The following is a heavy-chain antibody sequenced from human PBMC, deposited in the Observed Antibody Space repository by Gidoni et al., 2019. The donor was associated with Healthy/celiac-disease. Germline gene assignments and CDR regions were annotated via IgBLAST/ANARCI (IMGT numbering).Heavy chain of an antibody. J-gene: IGHJ4*02. CDR1: GGSFSSYY. CDR3: ARGQLAPDY. D-gene: IGHD6-13*01. Sequence: VQLQESGPGLGKPSEHLSLPCTVSGGSFSSYYWSWIRQPPGKGLDWIGYIYYSGSTNYNPSLKRRATISVDTSKNQFSLKLSSVTAADTAVYYCARGQLAPDYWGQGTLVTVSS. CDR2: IYYSGST. V-gene: IGHV4-59*01.